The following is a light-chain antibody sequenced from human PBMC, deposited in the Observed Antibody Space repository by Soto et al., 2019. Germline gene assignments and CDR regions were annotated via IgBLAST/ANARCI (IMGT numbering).Light chain of an antibody. CDR1: QSVSSY. CDR2: DAS. CDR3: QQYGSSGT. V-gene: IGKV3-20*01. Sequence: DIVLTQSPGTLSLSPGERATLSCRASQSVSSYLAWYQQKPGQAPRLLIYDASNRATGIPARFSGSGSGTDFTLTISRLEPEDFAVYYCQQYGSSGTFGQGTKVDIK. J-gene: IGKJ1*01.